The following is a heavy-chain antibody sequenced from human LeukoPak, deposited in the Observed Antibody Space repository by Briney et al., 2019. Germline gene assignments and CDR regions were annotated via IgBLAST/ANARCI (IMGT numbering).Heavy chain of an antibody. CDR3: ARVSCSGVSCYHYYYYMDV. J-gene: IGHJ6*03. V-gene: IGHV4-39*07. Sequence: SETLSLTCSVSGGSISSSSNYWGWIRQPPGKGLDWIGTIYYSGSTYYNPSLRSRVTISVDTSKNQFFLNLNSVTAADTAVYYCARVSCSGVSCYHYYYYMDVWGRGTTVTVSS. CDR2: IYYSGST. CDR1: GGSISSSSNY. D-gene: IGHD2-15*01.